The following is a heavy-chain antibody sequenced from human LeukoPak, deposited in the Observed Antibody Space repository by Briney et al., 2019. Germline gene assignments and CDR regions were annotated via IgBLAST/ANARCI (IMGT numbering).Heavy chain of an antibody. CDR1: GGSFSGYY. CDR3: ARKAMVRAPFDP. J-gene: IGHJ5*02. V-gene: IGHV4-34*01. CDR2: INHSGST. D-gene: IGHD3-10*01. Sequence: SETLSLTCAVYGGSFSGYYCSWIRQPPGKGLEWIGEINHSGSTNYNPSLKSRVTISVDTSKNQFSLKLSSVTAADSAVYYCARKAMVRAPFDPWGQGTLVTVSS.